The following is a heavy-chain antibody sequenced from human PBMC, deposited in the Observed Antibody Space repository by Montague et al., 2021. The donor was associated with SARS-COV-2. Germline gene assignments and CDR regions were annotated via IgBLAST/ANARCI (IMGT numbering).Heavy chain of an antibody. D-gene: IGHD5-18*01. CDR2: VDYSGST. Sequence: SETLSLTCTVTGGSISSSSYYWGWIRQPPGKGLEWIASVDYSGSTYYNPSLKSRLTISVDTSKNQFSLKLKSVTAADTALYYCARLEYSYGWGVWGQGTTVTVSS. CDR3: ARLEYSYGWGV. CDR1: GGSISSSSYY. J-gene: IGHJ6*02. V-gene: IGHV4-39*01.